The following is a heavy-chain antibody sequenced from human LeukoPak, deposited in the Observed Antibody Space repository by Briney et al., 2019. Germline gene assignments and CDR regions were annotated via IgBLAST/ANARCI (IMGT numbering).Heavy chain of an antibody. V-gene: IGHV3-49*04. J-gene: IGHJ3*02. CDR3: AKGTAYQLLEDDAFDI. Sequence: GRSLRLSCTASGFTFGDYAMSWVRQAPGKGLEWVGFIRSKAYGGTTEYAASVKGRFTISRDDSKSIAYLQMNSLRAEDTAVYYCAKGTAYQLLEDDAFDIWGQGTMVTVSS. CDR2: IRSKAYGGTT. D-gene: IGHD2-2*01. CDR1: GFTFGDYA.